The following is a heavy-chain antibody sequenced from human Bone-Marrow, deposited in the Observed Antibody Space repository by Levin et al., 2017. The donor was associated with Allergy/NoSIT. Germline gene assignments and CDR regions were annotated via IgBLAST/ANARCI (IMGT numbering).Heavy chain of an antibody. CDR1: GFTFSTYA. J-gene: IGHJ6*02. Sequence: GGSLRLSCEGSGFTFSTYALQWVRQAPGKGLEWVALISFDGSDKFYADSVRGRFTVSRDNSKNTVSLQMNSLRADDTALYYCAGKYQVPTGNYGLDVWGQGTTVTVSS. CDR3: AGKYQVPTGNYGLDV. V-gene: IGHV3-30*14. CDR2: ISFDGSDK. D-gene: IGHD2-2*01.